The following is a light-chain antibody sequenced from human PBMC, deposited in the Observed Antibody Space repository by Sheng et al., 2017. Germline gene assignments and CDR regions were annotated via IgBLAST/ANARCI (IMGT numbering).Light chain of an antibody. CDR1: QDINIY. Sequence: DIQMTQSPSSLSASVGDRVTITCRASQDINIYLAWYQQKPGGVPKLLIYAASTLQSGVPSRFSGSGSGTSFSLTISSLQPEDVATYYCQKYNTAPQTFGQGTKVEIK. CDR2: AAS. CDR3: QKYNTAPQT. J-gene: IGKJ1*01. V-gene: IGKV1-27*01.